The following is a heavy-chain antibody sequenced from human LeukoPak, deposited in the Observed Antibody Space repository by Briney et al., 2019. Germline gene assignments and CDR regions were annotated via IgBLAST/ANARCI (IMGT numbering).Heavy chain of an antibody. J-gene: IGHJ4*02. CDR3: ARQIAVAGNAGYDY. D-gene: IGHD6-19*01. CDR2: IYTTGST. V-gene: IGHV4-4*07. CDR1: GGSISSYY. Sequence: SETLSLTCTVSGGSISSYYWSWIRQPPGKGLEWIGRIYTTGSTNYNPSLNSRVTMSVDTSKNQFSLKLSSVTAADTAVYYCARQIAVAGNAGYDYWGQGTLVTVSS.